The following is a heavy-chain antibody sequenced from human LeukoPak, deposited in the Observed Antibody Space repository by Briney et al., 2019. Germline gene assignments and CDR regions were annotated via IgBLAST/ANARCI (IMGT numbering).Heavy chain of an antibody. CDR3: ARDDCSGGTCYPDP. D-gene: IGHD2-15*01. CDR2: ISSSGDTM. V-gene: IGHV3-11*01. J-gene: IGHJ5*02. CDR1: GFTFSDYY. Sequence: PGGSLRLSCAASGFTFSDYYMTWIRQAPGKGLEWLSYISSSGDTMYYADSVKGRFTISRDNAKHSLYPQMNSLRAEDTALYYCARDDCSGGTCYPDPWGQGTLVIVSS.